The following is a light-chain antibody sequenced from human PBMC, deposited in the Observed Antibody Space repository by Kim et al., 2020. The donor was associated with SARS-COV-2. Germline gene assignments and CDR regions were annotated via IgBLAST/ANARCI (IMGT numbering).Light chain of an antibody. J-gene: IGLJ1*01. CDR1: NSNIGDNP. V-gene: IGLV1-44*01. Sequence: QSVLIQPPSASATLGQRLTISCSGTNSNIGDNPVNWYQQLPGTAPKLLLYSQNQRPSGVPDRFSGSKSGTSASLAIGGLQSEDEAEYYCAAWDHSLNVYVFGAGTKVTVL. CDR2: SQN. CDR3: AAWDHSLNVYV.